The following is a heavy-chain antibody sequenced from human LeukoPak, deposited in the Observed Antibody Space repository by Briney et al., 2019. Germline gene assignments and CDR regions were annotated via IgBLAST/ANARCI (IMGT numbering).Heavy chain of an antibody. J-gene: IGHJ3*02. Sequence: GESLRLYCAASGCTISSNYMSWVRQAPGKGLEWVSAVIGSGGETYYADSVKGGFTISRDNAKNSLYLQMNSLRAEDTAVYYCARVRQSDSRYDFWSGRDAFDIWGQGTMVTVSS. CDR2: VIGSGGET. CDR3: ARVRQSDSRYDFWSGRDAFDI. CDR1: GCTISSNY. V-gene: IGHV3-21*01. D-gene: IGHD3-3*01.